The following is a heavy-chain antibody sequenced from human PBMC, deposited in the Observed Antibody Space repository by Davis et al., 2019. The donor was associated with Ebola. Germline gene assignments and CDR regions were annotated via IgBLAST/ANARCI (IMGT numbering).Heavy chain of an antibody. CDR3: ARVLYYYDSSGYYGY. Sequence: MPSETLSLTCTVSGGSISSSSYYWTWIRQPLGKGLEWIGEVDHSGNTNYNPSFKSRVIVSVDTSKNQFSLKLSSVTAADTAVYYCARVLYYYDSSGYYGYWGQGTLVTVSS. D-gene: IGHD3-22*01. CDR2: VDHSGNT. V-gene: IGHV4-39*07. CDR1: GGSISSSSYY. J-gene: IGHJ4*02.